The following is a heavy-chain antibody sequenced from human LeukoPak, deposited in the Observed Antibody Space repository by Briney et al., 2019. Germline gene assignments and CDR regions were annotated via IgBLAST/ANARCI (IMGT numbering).Heavy chain of an antibody. CDR2: IIPIFGTA. CDR1: GGTFSSYA. D-gene: IGHD1-26*01. Sequence: ASVKVSCTASGGTFSSYAISWVRQAPGQGLEWMGGIIPIFGTANYAQKFQGRVTMTRNTSISTAYMELSSLRSEDTAVYYCARGWWELLEYWGQGTLVAVSS. J-gene: IGHJ4*02. V-gene: IGHV1-69*05. CDR3: ARGWWELLEY.